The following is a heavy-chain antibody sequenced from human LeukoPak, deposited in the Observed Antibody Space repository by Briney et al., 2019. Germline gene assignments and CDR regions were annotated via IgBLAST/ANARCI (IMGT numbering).Heavy chain of an antibody. CDR2: ISSSSSYI. CDR1: GFTFSSYS. V-gene: IGHV3-21*01. J-gene: IGHJ4*02. CDR3: ARGVDGWSYFDY. D-gene: IGHD5-24*01. Sequence: GGSLRLSCAASGFTFSSYSMNWVRRAPGKGLEWVSSISSSSSYIYYADSVKGRFTISRGNAKNSLYLQMNSLRAEDTAVYYCARGVDGWSYFDYWGQGTLVTVSS.